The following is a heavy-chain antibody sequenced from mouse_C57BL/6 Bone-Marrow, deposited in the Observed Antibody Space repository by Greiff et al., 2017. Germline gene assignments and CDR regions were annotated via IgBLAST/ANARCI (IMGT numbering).Heavy chain of an antibody. CDR2: IYPRSGNT. CDR3: ARATMVTQFAY. V-gene: IGHV1-81*01. D-gene: IGHD2-2*01. CDR1: GYTFTSYG. J-gene: IGHJ3*01. Sequence: QVQLQQSGAELARPGASVKLSCKASGYTFTSYGISWVKQRTGQGLEWIGEIYPRSGNTYYNEKFKGKDTLTADKSSSTAYMELRSLTSEDSAVYFGARATMVTQFAYWGQGTLVTVSA.